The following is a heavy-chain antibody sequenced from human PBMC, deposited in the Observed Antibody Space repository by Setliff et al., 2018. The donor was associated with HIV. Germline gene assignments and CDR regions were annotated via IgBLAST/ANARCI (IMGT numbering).Heavy chain of an antibody. CDR1: GFTFTTYD. Sequence: ASVKVSCKASGFTFTTYDINWVRQSTGQGLEWMGWINPNSGDTGYAQKFQGRVTMTRNTSISTAYMELSSLRSEDTAVYYCARGRGVLLWFGESAKVFDIWGQGTMVTVS. V-gene: IGHV1-8*02. CDR2: INPNSGDT. CDR3: ARGRGVLLWFGESAKVFDI. J-gene: IGHJ3*02. D-gene: IGHD3-10*01.